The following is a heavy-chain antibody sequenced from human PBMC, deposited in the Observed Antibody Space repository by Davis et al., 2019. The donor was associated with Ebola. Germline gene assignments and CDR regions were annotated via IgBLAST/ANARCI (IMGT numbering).Heavy chain of an antibody. CDR3: ARLCIAAASTDYYYYGMDV. CDR1: GGSISSYY. V-gene: IGHV4-59*12. D-gene: IGHD6-13*01. CDR2: IYYSGST. J-gene: IGHJ6*02. Sequence: SETLSLTCTVPGGSISSYYWSWIRQPPGKGLEWIGYIYYSGSTNYNPSLKSRVTLSVDTSKNQFSLKLSSVTAADTAVYYCARLCIAAASTDYYYYGMDVWGQGTTVTVSS.